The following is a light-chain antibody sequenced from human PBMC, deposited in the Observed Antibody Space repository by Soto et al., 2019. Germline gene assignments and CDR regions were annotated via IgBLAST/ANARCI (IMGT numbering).Light chain of an antibody. CDR3: QQYGTSPRT. V-gene: IGKV3-20*01. J-gene: IGKJ2*01. CDR2: DAS. CDR1: QSVSSSY. Sequence: EIVLTQSPGTLSLSPGAGATLSCRASQSVSSSYLAWYQQKPGQYPRLLIYDASTKATGIPDRFTGSGSGTDVTLTISRREPEDVAVYYCQQYGTSPRTFGEGTKLEIK.